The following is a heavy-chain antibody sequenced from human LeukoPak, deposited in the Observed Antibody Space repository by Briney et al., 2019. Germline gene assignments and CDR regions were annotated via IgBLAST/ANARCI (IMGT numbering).Heavy chain of an antibody. CDR1: GFTFNNHN. V-gene: IGHV3-48*01. Sequence: QPGGSLRLSCAASGFTFNNHNMDWVRQAPGKGLEWISYISGRGEAIFYADSVQGRFTISRDNAKNSIYLQMNGLTAEDTAVYYCARTYGSGSLDYGGQGTLVTVSS. D-gene: IGHD2-15*01. CDR2: ISGRGEAI. J-gene: IGHJ4*02. CDR3: ARTYGSGSLDY.